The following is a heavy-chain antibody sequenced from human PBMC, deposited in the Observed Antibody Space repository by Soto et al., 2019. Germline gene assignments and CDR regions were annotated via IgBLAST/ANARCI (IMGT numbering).Heavy chain of an antibody. CDR2: SRKKAYRYTT. Sequence: EVPLVESGGSLVQPGGSLRLSCEVAGFTFSDYHMDWVRQAPGKGPEWVGRSRKKAYRYTTEYAASVNGRFTISRDDSKNSLYLQMNSLKIEDAAMYYCVRGFNSFDIWGQGTMVTVSS. CDR3: VRGFNSFDI. V-gene: IGHV3-72*01. CDR1: GFTFSDYH. J-gene: IGHJ3*02.